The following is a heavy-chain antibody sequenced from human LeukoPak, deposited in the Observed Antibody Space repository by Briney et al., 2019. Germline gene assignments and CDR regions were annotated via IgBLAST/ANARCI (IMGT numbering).Heavy chain of an antibody. J-gene: IGHJ4*02. V-gene: IGHV4-4*07. D-gene: IGHD3-16*01. CDR3: ARGYYGGAVDS. CDR1: GGSINSQY. Sequence: SETLSLTCTVSGGSINSQYWSWIRQPAGKGLEWIGRMYTNGESDYNPSLKSRVTMSVDTSKKQFSLKLNSMTAADTAVYYCARGYYGGAVDSWGQGILAIVSS. CDR2: MYTNGES.